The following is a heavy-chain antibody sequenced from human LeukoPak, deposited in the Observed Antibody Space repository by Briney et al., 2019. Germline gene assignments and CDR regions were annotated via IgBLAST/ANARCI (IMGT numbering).Heavy chain of an antibody. CDR3: AKDTWQFAPDYYYYMDV. J-gene: IGHJ6*03. CDR2: IYSGGST. D-gene: IGHD2-21*01. Sequence: GGSLRLSCAASGFTVSSNYMSWVRQAPGKGLEWVSVIYSGGSTYYADSVKGRFTISRDNSKNTLYLQMNSLRAEDTALYYCAKDTWQFAPDYYYYMDVWGKGTTVTVSS. V-gene: IGHV3-53*01. CDR1: GFTVSSNY.